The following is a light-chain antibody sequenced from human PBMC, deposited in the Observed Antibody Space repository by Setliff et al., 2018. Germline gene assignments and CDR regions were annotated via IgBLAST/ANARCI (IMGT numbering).Light chain of an antibody. J-gene: IGLJ1*01. CDR1: SSDVGGYNY. Sequence: QSALTQPAPVSGSPGQSITISCTGTSSDVGGYNYVSWYQQHPGKAPKLMIYDVSKRPSGVSNRFSGSKSGNTASLTVSGLQAEDEADYYCSSYAGSNNFCVFGTGTKVTVL. V-gene: IGLV2-8*01. CDR3: SSYAGSNNFCV. CDR2: DVS.